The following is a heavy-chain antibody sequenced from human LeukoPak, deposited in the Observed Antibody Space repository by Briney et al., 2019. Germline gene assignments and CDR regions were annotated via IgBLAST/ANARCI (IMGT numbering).Heavy chain of an antibody. Sequence: SQTLSLTCTFSGGSLSSGDYYWRWIPHPPGKGLEWIGYIYYSGSTYNNPSLKRRVTISVDTSKNQFSLKLSSVTAADTAVYYCARELPPPDSSAFDIWGQGTMVTVSS. CDR3: ARELPPPDSSAFDI. J-gene: IGHJ3*02. D-gene: IGHD1-14*01. CDR2: IYYSGST. V-gene: IGHV4-30-4*01. CDR1: GGSLSSGDYY.